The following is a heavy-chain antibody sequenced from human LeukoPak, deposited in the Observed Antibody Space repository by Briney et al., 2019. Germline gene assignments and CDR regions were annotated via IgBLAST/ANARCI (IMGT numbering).Heavy chain of an antibody. D-gene: IGHD1-26*01. CDR3: ARGVGATAVDY. CDR2: IYYDGST. J-gene: IGHJ4*02. CDR1: GGSISRYY. V-gene: IGHV4-59*01. Sequence: SSETLSLTCTVSGGSISRYYWSWIRQPPGKGLEWIGYIYYDGSTNYNPSLKSRVTISVDTSKNQFSLKLSSVTAADTAVYYCARGVGATAVDYWGQGTLVTVSS.